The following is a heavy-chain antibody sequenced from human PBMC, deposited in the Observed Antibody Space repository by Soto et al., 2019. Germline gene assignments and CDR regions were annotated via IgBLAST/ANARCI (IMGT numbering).Heavy chain of an antibody. CDR3: AKFLVVMTDAFDI. D-gene: IGHD3-22*01. CDR2: INGSGGST. Sequence: PGGSLRLSCAASGFTFSSYAMSWVRQAPGKGLEWVSAINGSGGSTYYADSVKGRFTISRDNSKNTLYLQMNSLRAEDTAVYYCAKFLVVMTDAFDIWGQGTMVTVSS. V-gene: IGHV3-23*01. CDR1: GFTFSSYA. J-gene: IGHJ3*02.